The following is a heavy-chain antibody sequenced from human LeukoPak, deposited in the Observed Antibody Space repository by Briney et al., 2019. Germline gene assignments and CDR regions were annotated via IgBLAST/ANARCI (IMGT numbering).Heavy chain of an antibody. CDR2: IFHSGIA. D-gene: IGHD1-26*01. Sequence: SETLSLTCAVSNYPITSDYYWVWIRQPPGQGLEWIGQIFHSGIAHYNPSLKSRVTIPIYTSKNQFSLKLTSVTAADTAVYYCARRESGTFSIYWGQGTLVTVSS. CDR3: ARRESGTFSIY. V-gene: IGHV4-38-2*01. CDR1: NYPITSDYY. J-gene: IGHJ4*02.